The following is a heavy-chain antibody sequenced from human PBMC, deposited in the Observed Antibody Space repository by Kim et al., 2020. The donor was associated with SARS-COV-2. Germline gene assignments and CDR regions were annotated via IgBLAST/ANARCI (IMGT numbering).Heavy chain of an antibody. CDR3: ARVGFGGPYYYGMDV. D-gene: IGHD3-10*01. Sequence: GFVKGRFTISRENAKNSLYLQMNSLRAGDTAVYYCARVGFGGPYYYGMDVWGQGTTVTVSS. J-gene: IGHJ6*02. V-gene: IGHV3-13*01.